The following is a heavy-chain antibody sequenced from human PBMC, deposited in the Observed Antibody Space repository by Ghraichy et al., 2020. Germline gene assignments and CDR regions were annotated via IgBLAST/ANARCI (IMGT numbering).Heavy chain of an antibody. J-gene: IGHJ4*02. CDR3: ARSVGGAYSYGPDY. D-gene: IGHD5-18*01. CDR1: GGSINSYY. CDR2: SYYSGST. Sequence: SETLSLTCTVSGGSINSYYWSWIRQPPGKGLEWIGYSYYSGSTNYNPSLKSRVTISVDTSKNQFSLKLSSVTAADTAVYYCARSVGGAYSYGPDYWGQGTLVTVSS. V-gene: IGHV4-59*01.